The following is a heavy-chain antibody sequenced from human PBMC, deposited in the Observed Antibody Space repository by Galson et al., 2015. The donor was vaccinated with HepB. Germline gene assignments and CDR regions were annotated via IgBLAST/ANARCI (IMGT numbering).Heavy chain of an antibody. D-gene: IGHD5-12*01. J-gene: IGHJ6*02. CDR1: GVTFSIYD. CDR2: IRYDGSNK. Sequence: SLRLSCAASGVTFSIYDMHWVRQAPGRGLEWVASIRYDGSNKYYGDSVTGRFTISRDNSENTLYLQLTSLRSNDTAVYYCAKDLAHGSGSDPAPDYNYYGMDVWGQGTTVTVSS. CDR3: AKDLAHGSGSDPAPDYNYYGMDV. V-gene: IGHV3-30*02.